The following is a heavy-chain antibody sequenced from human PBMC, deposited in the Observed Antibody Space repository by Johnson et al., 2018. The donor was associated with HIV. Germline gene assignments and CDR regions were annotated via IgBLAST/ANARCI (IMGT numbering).Heavy chain of an antibody. V-gene: IGHV3-33*01. CDR3: ARDRRRADAFDI. Sequence: QVQLVESGGGVVQPGRSLRLSCAASGFTFSSYGMHWVRQAPGKGLEWVAVIWYDGSSTSYADSVKGRFTISRDNAKNTLYLQMNSLRDEDTAVYYCARDRRRADAFDIWGQGTMVTVSS. J-gene: IGHJ3*02. CDR1: GFTFSSYG. CDR2: IWYDGSST.